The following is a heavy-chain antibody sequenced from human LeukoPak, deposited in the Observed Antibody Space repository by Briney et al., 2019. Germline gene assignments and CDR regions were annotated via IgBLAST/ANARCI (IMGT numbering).Heavy chain of an antibody. CDR1: GYTFTGYY. CDR2: ITPNSGGT. D-gene: IGHD3-10*01. CDR3: ARDHKMVRGVTRDY. J-gene: IGHJ4*02. V-gene: IGHV1-2*02. Sequence: ASVKVSCKASGYTFTGYYMHWVRQAPGQGLEWMGWITPNSGGTNYAQKFQGRVTRTRDTSISTAYMELSRLRSDDTAVYYCARDHKMVRGVTRDYWGQGTLVTVSS.